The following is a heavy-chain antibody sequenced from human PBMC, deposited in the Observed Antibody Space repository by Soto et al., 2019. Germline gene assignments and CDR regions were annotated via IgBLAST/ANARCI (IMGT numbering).Heavy chain of an antibody. CDR1: GGTLSSYA. V-gene: IGHV1-69*13. CDR3: ASDLTGTSGY. CDR2: IIPIFGTA. J-gene: IGHJ4*02. D-gene: IGHD1-7*01. Sequence: SVKVSCKASGGTLSSYAISWVRQAPGQGLEWMGGIIPIFGTANYAQKFQGRVTITADESTSTAYMELSSLRSEDTAVYYCASDLTGTSGYWGQGTLVTVSS.